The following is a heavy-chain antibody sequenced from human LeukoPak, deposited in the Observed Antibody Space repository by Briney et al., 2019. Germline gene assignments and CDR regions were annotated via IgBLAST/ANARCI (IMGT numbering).Heavy chain of an antibody. J-gene: IGHJ4*02. V-gene: IGHV1-2*02. CDR1: GYTFTGYY. Sequence: ASVKVSCKASGYTFTGYYMHWVRQAPIHGREWMGWINPNSGGTNYVQKFQGRVTMTRDTSICTAYMGLRRLRSDDTAVYYCARVIQVIHPGYWGQGTLVTASS. CDR2: INPNSGGT. D-gene: IGHD2-21*01. CDR3: ARVIQVIHPGY.